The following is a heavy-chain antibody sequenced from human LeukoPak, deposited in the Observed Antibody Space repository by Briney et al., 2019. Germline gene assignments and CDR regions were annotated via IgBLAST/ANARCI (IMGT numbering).Heavy chain of an antibody. Sequence: PSETLSLTCAVYGGSFSGYYWSWIRQPPGKGLGWIGEINHSGSTNYNPSLKSRVTISVDTSKNQFSLKLSSVTAADTAVYYCASLFYDYVWGSYRPSAGYFDYWGQGTLVTVSS. D-gene: IGHD3-16*02. J-gene: IGHJ4*02. CDR1: GGSFSGYY. CDR2: INHSGST. CDR3: ASLFYDYVWGSYRPSAGYFDY. V-gene: IGHV4-34*01.